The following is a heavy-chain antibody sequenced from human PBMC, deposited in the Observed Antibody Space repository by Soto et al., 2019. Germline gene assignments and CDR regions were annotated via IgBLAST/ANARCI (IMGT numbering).Heavy chain of an antibody. D-gene: IGHD2-21*02. V-gene: IGHV3-30*18. CDR2: ISYDGSNK. Sequence: QVQLVESGGGVVQPGRSLRLSCAASGFTFSSYGMHWVRQAPGKGLEWVAVISYDGSNKYYADSVKGRFTISRDNSKNTLYLQMNRLRAEDTAVYYCAKDGPSEGDGGNWFDPWGQGTLVTVSS. J-gene: IGHJ5*02. CDR1: GFTFSSYG. CDR3: AKDGPSEGDGGNWFDP.